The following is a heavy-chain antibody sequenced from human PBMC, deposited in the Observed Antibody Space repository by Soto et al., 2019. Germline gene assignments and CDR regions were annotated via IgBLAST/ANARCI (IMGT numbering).Heavy chain of an antibody. CDR3: ARLDAYNSFDS. J-gene: IGHJ4*02. V-gene: IGHV4-30-2*01. D-gene: IGHD2-2*01. Sequence: SETLSLTCAVSGDSISSDDYYWSWVRQPPGKGLEWMGYIFDNGATFYNPSLESRVTISVDRSKNHFSLRLTSLTAADTAMYYCARLDAYNSFDSWGQGTLVTVSS. CDR1: GDSISSDDYY. CDR2: IFDNGAT.